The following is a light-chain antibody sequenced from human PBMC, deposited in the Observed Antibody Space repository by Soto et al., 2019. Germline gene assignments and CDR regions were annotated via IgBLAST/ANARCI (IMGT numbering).Light chain of an antibody. J-gene: IGLJ1*01. Sequence: QSLLTQPPSVYAAPGQKVTISSTGSSSNIGNNYVSWYQQLPGTAPKLLIYENIKRPSGIPDRFSGSKSGTSATLGITGHQTGDEADYYCVTWDNGLSAWVFGAGTKVTVL. CDR3: VTWDNGLSAWV. V-gene: IGLV1-51*02. CDR2: ENI. CDR1: SSNIGNNY.